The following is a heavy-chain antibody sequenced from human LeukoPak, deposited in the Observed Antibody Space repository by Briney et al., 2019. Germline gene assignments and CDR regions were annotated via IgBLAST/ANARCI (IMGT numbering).Heavy chain of an antibody. CDR1: GGSFSGYY. V-gene: IGHV4-34*01. D-gene: IGHD6-25*01. J-gene: IGHJ5*02. Sequence: SETLSLTCAVYGGSFSGYYWSWIRQPPGKGLEWIGEINHSGSTNYNPSLKSRVTISIDTSTTQFSLRLSSVTVADTAVYFCAREGVVSDYNWFDPWGQGTLVTVSS. CDR3: AREGVVSDYNWFDP. CDR2: INHSGST.